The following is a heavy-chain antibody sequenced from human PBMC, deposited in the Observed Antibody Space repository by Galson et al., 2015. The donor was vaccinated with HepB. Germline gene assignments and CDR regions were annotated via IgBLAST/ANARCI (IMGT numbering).Heavy chain of an antibody. CDR2: IYPGDSDT. J-gene: IGHJ1*01. D-gene: IGHD1/OR15-1a*01. CDR3: ARGGFRRSWNIVDYFQY. Sequence: QSGAEVKKPEESLKISCKASGYSFTSYWIGWVRQMPEGGLEWMGIIYPGDSDTRYRPSFQGHVIISVDNSISTTYLQWISLKASDTATYYCARGGFRRSWNIVDYFQYWGQGTQVTVPS. V-gene: IGHV5-51*01. CDR1: GYSFTSYW.